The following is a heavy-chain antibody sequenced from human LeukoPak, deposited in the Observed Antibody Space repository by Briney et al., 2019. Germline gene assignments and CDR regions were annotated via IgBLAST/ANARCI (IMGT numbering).Heavy chain of an antibody. D-gene: IGHD1-26*01. CDR3: ARDQEGATGGFDY. J-gene: IGHJ4*02. CDR2: ISYDGSNE. V-gene: IGHV3-30-3*01. CDR1: GFTFSSYA. Sequence: PGGSLRLSCAASGFTFSSYAMHWVRQAPGKGLEWVAVISYDGSNEYYADSVKGRFTISRDNSKNTLYLQMNSLRAEDTAVYYCARDQEGATGGFDYWGQGTLVTASS.